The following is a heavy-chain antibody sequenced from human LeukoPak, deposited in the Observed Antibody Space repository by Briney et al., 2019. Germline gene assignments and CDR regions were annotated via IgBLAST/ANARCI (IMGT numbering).Heavy chain of an antibody. Sequence: GGSLRLSCVASGFPFSSYWMTWVRQAPGKGLERVGFIRSKAYGETADYAASVKGRFTISRDDSKAIAYLQMNSLKTEDTAVYHCTRDRGAYNLYDYWGQGTLVTVSS. CDR2: IRSKAYGETA. CDR1: GFPFSSYW. CDR3: TRDRGAYNLYDY. J-gene: IGHJ4*02. D-gene: IGHD1-1*01. V-gene: IGHV3-49*04.